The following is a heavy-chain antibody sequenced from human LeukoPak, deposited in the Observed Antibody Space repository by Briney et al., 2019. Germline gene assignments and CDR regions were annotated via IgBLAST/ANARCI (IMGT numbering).Heavy chain of an antibody. J-gene: IGHJ4*02. CDR2: IYYSGST. CDR3: ARVTGYVIEDNFDY. CDR1: GGSISSYY. V-gene: IGHV4-59*01. D-gene: IGHD2-15*01. Sequence: SETLSLTCTVSGGSISSYYWSWIRQPPGKGVEWIGYIYYSGSTNYNPSLKSRVTISVDTSKNQFSLKLRSVTAADTAVYYCARVTGYVIEDNFDYWGQGTLVTVSS.